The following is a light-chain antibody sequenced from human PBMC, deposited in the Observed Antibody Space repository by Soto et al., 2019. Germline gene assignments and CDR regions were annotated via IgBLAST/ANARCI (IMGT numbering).Light chain of an antibody. Sequence: QSALTQPASVSGSPGQSITISCTGASSDVGGFDHVSWYQQHPGKVPRLLIYDVSSRSSGVSDRFSGSKSGNTAPLTISGLQAEDEADYYCNSFTTTITYVFGTGTKLTVL. CDR3: NSFTTTITYV. J-gene: IGLJ1*01. V-gene: IGLV2-14*03. CDR2: DVS. CDR1: SSDVGGFDH.